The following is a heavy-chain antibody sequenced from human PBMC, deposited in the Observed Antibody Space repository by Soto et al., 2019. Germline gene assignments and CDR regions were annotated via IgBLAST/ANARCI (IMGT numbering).Heavy chain of an antibody. CDR2: ISAYNGNT. J-gene: IGHJ4*02. V-gene: IGHV1-18*01. Sequence: QVQLVQSGAEVKKPGASVKVSCKASGYTFTSYGISWVRQAPGQGLEWMGWISAYNGNTNYAQKRQGRVTMTTDTSTSTDYMELRSLRSDDTAEYYCAGANLPLYDFWSGYFEDYWGQGTLVTVSS. D-gene: IGHD3-3*01. CDR3: AGANLPLYDFWSGYFEDY. CDR1: GYTFTSYG.